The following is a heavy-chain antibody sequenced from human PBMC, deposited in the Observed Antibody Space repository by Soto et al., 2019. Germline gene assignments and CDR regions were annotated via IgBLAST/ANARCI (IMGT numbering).Heavy chain of an antibody. CDR2: INSDGSST. Sequence: GGSLRLSRATSGFTFSSYWMHWVRQAPGKGLVWVSRINSDGSSTSYADSVKGRFTISRDNAKNTLYLQMNSLRAEDTAVYYCARDTIAAAGTLDYYYYGMDVWGQGITVTVSS. D-gene: IGHD6-13*01. CDR1: GFTFSSYW. CDR3: ARDTIAAAGTLDYYYYGMDV. J-gene: IGHJ6*02. V-gene: IGHV3-74*01.